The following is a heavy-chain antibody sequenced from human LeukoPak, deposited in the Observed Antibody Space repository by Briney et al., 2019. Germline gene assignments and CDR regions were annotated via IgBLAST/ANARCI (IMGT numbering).Heavy chain of an antibody. J-gene: IGHJ3*02. CDR1: GYSISSGYY. CDR3: ARENSLGELSLSFDAFDI. Sequence: SETLSLTCTVSGYSISSGYYWGWIRQPPGKGLKWIGSISHSGSTYYNPSLKSRVTISVDTSKNQFSLKLSSVTAADTAVYYCARENSLGELSLSFDAFDIWGQGTMVTVSS. D-gene: IGHD3-16*02. CDR2: ISHSGST. V-gene: IGHV4-38-2*02.